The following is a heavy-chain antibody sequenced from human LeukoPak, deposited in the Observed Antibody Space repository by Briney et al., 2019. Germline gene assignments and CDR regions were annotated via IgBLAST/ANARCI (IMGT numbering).Heavy chain of an antibody. CDR2: IYYSGST. CDR1: GGSISSGDYY. V-gene: IGHV4-30-4*08. Sequence: PSQTLSLTCTVSGGSISSGDYYWSWIRQPPGKGLEWIGYIYYSGSTYYNPSLKSRVTISVDTSKNQFSLKLGSVTAADTAVYYCARCPYDSSGYYPLNFDYWGQGTLVTVSS. D-gene: IGHD3-22*01. J-gene: IGHJ4*02. CDR3: ARCPYDSSGYYPLNFDY.